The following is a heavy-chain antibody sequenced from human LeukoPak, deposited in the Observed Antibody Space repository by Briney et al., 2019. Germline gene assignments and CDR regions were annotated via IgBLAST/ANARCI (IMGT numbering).Heavy chain of an antibody. D-gene: IGHD2-21*02. Sequence: PGGSLRLSCAASGFTFTTYVMSWVRQAPGKGLDWVSDISGSGGSTYYADSVKGRFTISRDNSKNTLYLQMNSLRAEDTAVYYCAKRGDNYDYGMDVWGQGTTVTVSS. CDR1: GFTFTTYV. J-gene: IGHJ6*02. CDR3: AKRGDNYDYGMDV. V-gene: IGHV3-23*01. CDR2: ISGSGGST.